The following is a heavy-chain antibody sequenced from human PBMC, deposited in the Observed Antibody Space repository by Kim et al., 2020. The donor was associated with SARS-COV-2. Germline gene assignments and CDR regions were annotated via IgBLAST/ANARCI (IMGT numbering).Heavy chain of an antibody. V-gene: IGHV4-59*13. CDR3: ARTGSVDTAMVRGYYYYGMDV. Sequence: SETLSLTCTVSGGSISSYYWSWIRQPPGKGLEWIGYIYYSGSTNYNPSLKSRVTISVDTSKNQFSLKLSSVTAADTAVYYCARTGSVDTAMVRGYYYYGMDVCGQGTTVTVSS. D-gene: IGHD5-18*01. CDR2: IYYSGST. CDR1: GGSISSYY. J-gene: IGHJ6*02.